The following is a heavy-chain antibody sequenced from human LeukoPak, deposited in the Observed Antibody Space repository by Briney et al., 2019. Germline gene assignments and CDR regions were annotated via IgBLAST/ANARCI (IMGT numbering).Heavy chain of an antibody. J-gene: IGHJ6*02. Sequence: GGSLRLSCAASGFTFSSYATHWVRQAPGKGLEWVAVISYDGSNKYYADSVKGRFTISRDNSKNTLYLQMNSLRAEDTAVYYCAREEVRGAREYYYGMDVWGQGTTVTVSS. CDR3: AREEVRGAREYYYGMDV. D-gene: IGHD3-10*01. V-gene: IGHV3-30-3*01. CDR1: GFTFSSYA. CDR2: ISYDGSNK.